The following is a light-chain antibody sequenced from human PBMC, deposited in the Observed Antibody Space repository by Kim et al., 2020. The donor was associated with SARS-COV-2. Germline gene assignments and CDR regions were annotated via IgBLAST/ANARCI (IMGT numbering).Light chain of an antibody. CDR2: NNN. V-gene: IGLV1-40*01. CDR1: TSSSGTGYD. J-gene: IGLJ2*01. CDR3: QSSDSSLRPV. Sequence: GPRITTSCPGWTSSSGTGYDVHWYQQFPGTAPKLLIYNNNNRPSGVPARFSGSKSGTSVSLAITGLQAEDEADYYCQSSDSSLRPVFGGGTQLTVL.